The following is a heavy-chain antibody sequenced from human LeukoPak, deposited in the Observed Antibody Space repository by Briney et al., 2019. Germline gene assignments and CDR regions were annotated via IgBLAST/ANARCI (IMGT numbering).Heavy chain of an antibody. CDR2: IYYSGST. V-gene: IGHV4-39*07. CDR3: AREGSGPPVTTVTAALDV. Sequence: SETLSLTCTVSGGSISSSSYYWGWIRQPPRKGLEWIGSIYYSGSTCYNPSLKSRVTISVDTSKNQFSLKLSSVTAADTAVYYCAREGSGPPVTTVTAALDVWGQGTTVTVSS. CDR1: GGSISSSSYY. D-gene: IGHD4-17*01. J-gene: IGHJ6*02.